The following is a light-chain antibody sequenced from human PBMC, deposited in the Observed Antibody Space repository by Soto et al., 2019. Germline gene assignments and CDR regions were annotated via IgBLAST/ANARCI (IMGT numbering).Light chain of an antibody. CDR1: QSISSW. CDR2: DAS. CDR3: QQYNSYSWT. V-gene: IGKV1-5*01. J-gene: IGKJ1*01. Sequence: DIDMAQSPSTLSASVGDRVTITCRASQSISSWLAWYQQKPGKAPKLLIYDASSLESGVPSRFSGSGSGTEFTLTISSLQPDDFATYYCQQYNSYSWTFGQGTKV.